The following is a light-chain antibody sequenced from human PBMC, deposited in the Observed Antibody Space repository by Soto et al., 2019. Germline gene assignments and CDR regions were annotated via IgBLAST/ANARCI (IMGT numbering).Light chain of an antibody. V-gene: IGLV2-14*01. J-gene: IGLJ1*01. CDR2: DVS. CDR3: NSYSSSTTLYL. CDR1: STDVGGYNY. Sequence: QSALTQPASVSGSPGQSITISCTGTSTDVGGYNYVSWYQQHPGKAPKLMISDVSNRPSGISIRFSGSKSGNTASPTISGLQAEDEADYYCNSYSSSTTLYLFGTGTKVTVL.